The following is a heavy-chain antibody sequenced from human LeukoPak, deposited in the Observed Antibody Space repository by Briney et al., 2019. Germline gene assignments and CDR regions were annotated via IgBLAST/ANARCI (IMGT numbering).Heavy chain of an antibody. CDR3: ARGLVVVPAAIDY. J-gene: IGHJ4*02. Sequence: ASVKVSCKASGYTFTGYYMHWVRQAPGQGLEWMGWINPNSGGTNYAQKFRGRVTMTRDTSISTAYMELSRLRSDDTAVYYCARGLVVVPAAIDYWGQGTLVTVSS. D-gene: IGHD2-2*02. V-gene: IGHV1-2*02. CDR2: INPNSGGT. CDR1: GYTFTGYY.